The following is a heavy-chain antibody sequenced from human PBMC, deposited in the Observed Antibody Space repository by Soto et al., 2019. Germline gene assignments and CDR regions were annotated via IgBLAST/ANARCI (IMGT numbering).Heavy chain of an antibody. J-gene: IGHJ4*02. CDR2: IYYSGST. D-gene: IGHD6-6*01. V-gene: IGHV4-59*01. CDR3: ARSGVLAARPPDY. Sequence: TLSLTCTVSGGSISSYYWSWIRQPPGKGLEWIGYIYYSGSTNYNPSLKSRVTISVDTSKNQFSLKLSSVTAADTAVYYCARSGVLAARPPDYWGQGTLVTVSS. CDR1: GGSISSYY.